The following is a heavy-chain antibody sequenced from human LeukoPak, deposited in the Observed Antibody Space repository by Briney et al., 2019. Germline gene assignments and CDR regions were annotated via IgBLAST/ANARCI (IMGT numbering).Heavy chain of an antibody. CDR2: ISYDGSNK. V-gene: IGHV3-30*04. D-gene: IGHD3-3*01. Sequence: GGSLRLSCAASGFTFSSYAMHWVRQAPGKGLEWVAVISYDGSNKYYADSVKGRFTISRDNSKNTLYVQTNSLRAEDTAVYYCAKDRGFSYAFDIWGQGTMVSVSS. J-gene: IGHJ3*02. CDR3: AKDRGFSYAFDI. CDR1: GFTFSSYA.